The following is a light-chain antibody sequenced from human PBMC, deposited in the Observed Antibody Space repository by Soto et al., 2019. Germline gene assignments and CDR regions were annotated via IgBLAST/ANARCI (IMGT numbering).Light chain of an antibody. J-gene: IGLJ1*01. V-gene: IGLV2-14*01. CDR3: SSYTSSSRYV. Sequence: QSVLTQPASVSGSPGQSITISCTGTSSDVGGSNYVSWYQQLPGTAPKLMIYDVSDRPSGVSNRFSGSKSGNTASLTISGLQAEDAADYYCSSYTSSSRYVFGTGTKLTVL. CDR1: SSDVGGSNY. CDR2: DVS.